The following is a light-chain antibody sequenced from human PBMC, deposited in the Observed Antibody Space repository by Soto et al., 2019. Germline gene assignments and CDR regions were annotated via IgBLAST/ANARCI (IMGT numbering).Light chain of an antibody. CDR3: SSYTTTSTVL. CDR1: SSDVGAYNH. Sequence: SALTQSASVSGSPGQSITISCTGTSSDVGAYNHVSWYQQHPGQAPKLMIYDVINRPSGVSNRFSGSKSGNTASLTISGLQAEGEADYYCSSYTTTSTVLFGGGTKVTVL. J-gene: IGLJ3*02. V-gene: IGLV2-14*03. CDR2: DVI.